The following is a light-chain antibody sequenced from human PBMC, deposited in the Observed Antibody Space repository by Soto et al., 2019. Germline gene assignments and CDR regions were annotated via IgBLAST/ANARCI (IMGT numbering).Light chain of an antibody. CDR2: GAS. CDR3: QQYDTSPRT. J-gene: IGKJ1*01. CDR1: QSVSSNY. Sequence: EVMLTQSPGTLSLSPGERATLSCRAIQSVSSNYLAWYQQKSGQAPRLLIYGASNRATGIPDRFSGSGSGTDFTLTIRRLEPEDFAVYYCQQYDTSPRTFGQGTKVEFK. V-gene: IGKV3-20*01.